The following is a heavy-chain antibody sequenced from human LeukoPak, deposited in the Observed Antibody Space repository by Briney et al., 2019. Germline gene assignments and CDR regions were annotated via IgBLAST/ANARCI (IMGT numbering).Heavy chain of an antibody. J-gene: IGHJ3*02. CDR2: IIPIFGTA. V-gene: IGHV1-69*05. CDR3: AREVEQLVLGEVAFDI. Sequence: ASVKVSCKASGGTFSSYAISWVRQAPGQGLEWMGGIIPIFGTANYAQKFQGRVTITTDESTSTAYMELSSLRSEDTAVYYCAREVEQLVLGEVAFDIWGQGTMVTVSS. D-gene: IGHD6-6*01. CDR1: GGTFSSYA.